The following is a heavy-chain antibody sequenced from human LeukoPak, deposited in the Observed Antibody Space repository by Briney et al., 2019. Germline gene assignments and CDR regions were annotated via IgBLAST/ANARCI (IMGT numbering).Heavy chain of an antibody. CDR3: AKARIWWELPTD. D-gene: IGHD1-26*01. CDR1: GFTFSSYA. V-gene: IGHV3-23*01. J-gene: IGHJ4*02. Sequence: GGSLRLSCAASGFTFSSYAMSWVRQAPGKGLEWVSAISGSGGSTYCADSVKGRFTISRDNSKNTLYLQMNSLRAEDTAVYYCAKARIWWELPTDWGQGTLVTVSS. CDR2: ISGSGGST.